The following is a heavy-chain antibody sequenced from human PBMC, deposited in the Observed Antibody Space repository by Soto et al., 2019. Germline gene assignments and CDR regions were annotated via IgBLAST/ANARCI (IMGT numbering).Heavy chain of an antibody. V-gene: IGHV4-59*12. CDR3: ARFREDTAMVSAFDI. CDR2: IYYSGST. D-gene: IGHD5-18*01. Sequence: PSETLSLTCTVSGGSISSYYWSWIRQPPGKGLEWIGYIYYSGSTNYNPSLKSRVTISVDTSKNQFSLKLSSVTAADTAVYYCARFREDTAMVSAFDIWGQGTMVTVSS. CDR1: GGSISSYY. J-gene: IGHJ3*02.